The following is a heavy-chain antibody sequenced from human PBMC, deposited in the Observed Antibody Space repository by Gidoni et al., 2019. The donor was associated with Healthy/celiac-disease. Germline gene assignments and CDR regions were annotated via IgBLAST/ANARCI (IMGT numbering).Heavy chain of an antibody. CDR1: AFTFRNYC. Sequence: QVQLVQSGGGVVQPGRSLRLSCAASAFTFRNYCMYWVGQAQGKGLEWVAVIWYDGSNKYYADSVKGRFTISRDNSKNTLYLQMNSLRAEDTAVYYCARLPGLRFLDRWGFDYWGQGTLVTVSS. V-gene: IGHV3-33*01. D-gene: IGHD3-3*01. J-gene: IGHJ4*02. CDR3: ARLPGLRFLDRWGFDY. CDR2: IWYDGSNK.